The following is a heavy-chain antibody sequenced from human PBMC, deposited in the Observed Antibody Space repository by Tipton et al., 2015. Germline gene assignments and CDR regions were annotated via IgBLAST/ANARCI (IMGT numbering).Heavy chain of an antibody. CDR1: GFPFEDYA. D-gene: IGHD3-22*01. Sequence: SLRLSCTASGFPFEDYAMHWVRQGPGKGLEWVSHISWNSDNVGYADSVKGRFTISRDNAKNSLYLQMNSLRAEDTAVYYCARDLLYYDTSGRFDFWGQGTLVTVSS. J-gene: IGHJ4*02. V-gene: IGHV3-9*01. CDR2: ISWNSDNV. CDR3: ARDLLYYDTSGRFDF.